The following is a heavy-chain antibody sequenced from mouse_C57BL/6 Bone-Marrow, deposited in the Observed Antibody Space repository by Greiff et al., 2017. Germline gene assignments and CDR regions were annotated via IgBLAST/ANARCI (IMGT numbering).Heavy chain of an antibody. CDR2: IRSKSNNYAT. V-gene: IGHV10-1*01. CDR3: VRHPNYYGSGYGTNDD. D-gene: IGHD1-1*01. CDR1: GFSFNTYA. J-gene: IGHJ4*01. Sequence: EVQLVESGGGLVQPKGSLTLSCAASGFSFNTYAMHWVRQAPGKGLEWVARIRSKSNNYATYYADSVQDSFTISRDDSVSMLYRQMNNLKTEDRAMYYWVRHPNYYGSGYGTNDDWGQGTSLTVSS.